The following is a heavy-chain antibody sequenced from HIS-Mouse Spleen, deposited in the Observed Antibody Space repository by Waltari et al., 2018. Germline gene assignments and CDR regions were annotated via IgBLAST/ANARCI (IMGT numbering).Heavy chain of an antibody. CDR3: ARDLHDFWSGYYGGDKKHDAFDI. D-gene: IGHD3-3*01. J-gene: IGHJ3*02. CDR2: IYTSGST. CDR1: GGSISSYY. Sequence: QVQLQESGPGLVKPSETLSLTCTVSGGSISSYYWSWIRQPAGTGLEWIGRIYTSGSTNYNPSLKSRVTMSVDTSKNQFSLKLSSVTAADTAVYYCARDLHDFWSGYYGGDKKHDAFDIWGQGTMVTVSS. V-gene: IGHV4-4*07.